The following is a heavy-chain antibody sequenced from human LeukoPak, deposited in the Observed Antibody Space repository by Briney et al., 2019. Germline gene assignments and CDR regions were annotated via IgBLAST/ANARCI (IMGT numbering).Heavy chain of an antibody. V-gene: IGHV3-23*01. Sequence: GGSLRLSCASSRFTFSSYAMSWVRKAPGKGLEWVSTIGGTGVRTYYADSVKGRFTISRDNSKNTLYLQINSLRAEDTAVYFCAKDRLGGPHFFHYWGQGTLVTVSS. CDR2: IGGTGVRT. D-gene: IGHD3-16*01. CDR1: RFTFSSYA. J-gene: IGHJ4*02. CDR3: AKDRLGGPHFFHY.